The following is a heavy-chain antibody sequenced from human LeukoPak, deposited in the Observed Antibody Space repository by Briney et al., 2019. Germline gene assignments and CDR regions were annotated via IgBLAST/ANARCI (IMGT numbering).Heavy chain of an antibody. V-gene: IGHV3-23*01. Sequence: SGRSLRLSCVASGFIFCDYAISWVRQAPGKGLWWVSSICSSGGTTFYAHSVKGRFTISRDLFKKTVHLEMKAMRAEDTAVYYCAKDPRPYYDVPVGYWGQGTLVTVS. D-gene: IGHD3-3*01. CDR1: GFIFCDYA. CDR3: AKDPRPYYDVPVGY. J-gene: IGHJ4*02. CDR2: ICSSGGTT.